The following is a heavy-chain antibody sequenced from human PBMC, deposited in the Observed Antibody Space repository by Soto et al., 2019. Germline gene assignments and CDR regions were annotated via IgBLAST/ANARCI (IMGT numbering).Heavy chain of an antibody. V-gene: IGHV4-39*01. Sequence: SETMSLTCTVSGGSISSRSYYWGWIRQPPGKGLEWIGSIYYSGSTYYNPSLKSRVTISVDTSKNQFSLKLSSVTAADTAVYYCARHTHSGSYLVEDYWGQGTLVTVSS. CDR2: IYYSGST. CDR3: ARHTHSGSYLVEDY. D-gene: IGHD1-26*01. J-gene: IGHJ4*02. CDR1: GGSISSRSYY.